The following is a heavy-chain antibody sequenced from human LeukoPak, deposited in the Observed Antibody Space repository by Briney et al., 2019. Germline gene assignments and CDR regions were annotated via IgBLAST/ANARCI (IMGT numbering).Heavy chain of an antibody. CDR1: GGSFSGYY. Sequence: PSETLSLTCAVYGGSFSGYYWSWIRQPPGKGLEWIGEINHSGSTNYNPSLKSRVTISVDTSKNQFSLKLSSVTAADTAVYYCARILVTMVRGVKNWFDPWGQGTLVTVSS. CDR3: ARILVTMVRGVKNWFDP. D-gene: IGHD3-10*01. J-gene: IGHJ5*02. V-gene: IGHV4-34*01. CDR2: INHSGST.